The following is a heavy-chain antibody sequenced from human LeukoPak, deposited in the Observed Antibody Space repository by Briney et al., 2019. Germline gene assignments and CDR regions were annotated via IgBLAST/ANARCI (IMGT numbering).Heavy chain of an antibody. D-gene: IGHD3-10*01. CDR3: AKDQGVVGSYDA. Sequence: PGGSLRLSCEASGFTFSRFGMNWVRQAPGKGLEWVAFIQYDESLKCYLGSVKGRFATSRDNSKNTVYLQMNSLRVEDTAVYYRAKDQGVVGSYDAWGQGTLVTVSS. CDR2: IQYDESLK. CDR1: GFTFSRFG. V-gene: IGHV3-30*02. J-gene: IGHJ5*02.